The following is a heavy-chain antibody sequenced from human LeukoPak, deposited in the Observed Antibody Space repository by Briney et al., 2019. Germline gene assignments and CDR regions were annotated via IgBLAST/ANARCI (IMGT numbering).Heavy chain of an antibody. D-gene: IGHD3-10*01. J-gene: IGHJ4*02. V-gene: IGHV3-30*02. CDR2: IRYDGSNK. Sequence: PGGSLRPSCAASGFTFSSYGMHWVRQAPGKGLEWVAFIRYDGSNKYYADSVKGRFTISRDNSKNTLYLQMNSLRAEDTAVYYCARGVAFLSGWAPFDHWGQGTLVTVSS. CDR3: ARGVAFLSGWAPFDH. CDR1: GFTFSSYG.